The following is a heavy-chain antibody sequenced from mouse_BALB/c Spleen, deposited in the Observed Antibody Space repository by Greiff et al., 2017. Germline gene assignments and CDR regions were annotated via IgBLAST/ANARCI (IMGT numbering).Heavy chain of an antibody. CDR2: ISDGGSYT. J-gene: IGHJ4*01. Sequence: EVNVVESGGGLVKPGGSLKLSCAASGFTFSDYYMYWVRQTPEKRLEWVATISDGGSYTYYPDSVKGRFTISRDNAKNNLYLQMSSLKSEDTAMYYCARERVFITTATDAMDYWGQGTSVTVSS. V-gene: IGHV5-4*02. CDR3: ARERVFITTATDAMDY. CDR1: GFTFSDYY. D-gene: IGHD1-2*01.